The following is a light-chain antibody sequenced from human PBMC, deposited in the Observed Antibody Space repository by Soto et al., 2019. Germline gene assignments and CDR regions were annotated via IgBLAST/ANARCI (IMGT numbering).Light chain of an antibody. CDR3: QQYGSSPRT. V-gene: IGKV3-20*01. CDR1: QSVSGSF. J-gene: IGKJ1*01. CDR2: GAS. Sequence: EIVVAQSPCTLSFSPWERATLSCRASQSVSGSFLAWYQQKLGQAPRLLIYGASSRATGIPDRFSGSGSGTDFTLTISRLEPEDFAVYYCQQYGSSPRTFGQGTKVDIK.